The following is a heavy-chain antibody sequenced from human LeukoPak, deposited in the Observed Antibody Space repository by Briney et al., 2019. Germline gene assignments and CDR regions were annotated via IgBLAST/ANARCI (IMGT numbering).Heavy chain of an antibody. CDR1: GFTFSSYW. J-gene: IGHJ3*02. CDR2: INSDGSST. Sequence: GGSLRLSCAASGFTFSSYWMHWVRQAPGKGRVWVSRINSDGSSTSYADSVKGRFTISRDNAKNTLYLQMNSLGAEDTAVYYCARGGYYFHDAFDIWGQGTMVTVSS. CDR3: ARGGYYFHDAFDI. D-gene: IGHD3-3*01. V-gene: IGHV3-74*01.